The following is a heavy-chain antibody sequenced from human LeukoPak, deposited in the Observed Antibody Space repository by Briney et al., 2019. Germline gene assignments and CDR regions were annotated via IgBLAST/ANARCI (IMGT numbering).Heavy chain of an antibody. Sequence: SETLSLTCTVSSGSFRTYYWSWIRQPPGKGLEWIGSIYYTGTTYYNPSPNYRVTISVDTSKNQFSLRLTSVTAADTAVYYCARDSIRVQTGTTPWGRGTLVTVSS. D-gene: IGHD1-1*01. CDR2: IYYTGTT. V-gene: IGHV4-39*07. J-gene: IGHJ5*02. CDR3: ARDSIRVQTGTTP. CDR1: SGSFRTYY.